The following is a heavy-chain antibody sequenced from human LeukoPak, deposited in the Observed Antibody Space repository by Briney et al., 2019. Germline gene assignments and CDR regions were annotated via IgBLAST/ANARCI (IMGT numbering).Heavy chain of an antibody. CDR3: ARDAANRGTDY. D-gene: IGHD2/OR15-2a*01. Sequence: SETLSLTCTVSGYSISSGYYWSWIRQPAGKGLEWIGRIYTSGSTNYNPSLKSRVTMSVDTSKNQFSLKLSSVTAADTAVYYCARDAANRGTDYWGQGTLVTVSS. J-gene: IGHJ4*02. CDR2: IYTSGST. V-gene: IGHV4-4*07. CDR1: GYSISSGYY.